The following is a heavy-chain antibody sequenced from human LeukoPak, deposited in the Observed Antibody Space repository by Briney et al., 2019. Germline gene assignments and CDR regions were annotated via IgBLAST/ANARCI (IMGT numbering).Heavy chain of an antibody. J-gene: IGHJ4*02. CDR2: ISYDGSNK. CDR1: GFTFSSYG. V-gene: IGHV3-30*18. Sequence: GGSLRLSCAASGFTFSSYGMHWVRQAPGKGLEWVAVISYDGSNKYYADSVKGRFTISRDNSKNTLYLQMNSLRAEDTAVYYCAKSGSIVVVIASIFGYWGQGTLVTVSS. D-gene: IGHD2-21*01. CDR3: AKSGSIVVVIASIFGY.